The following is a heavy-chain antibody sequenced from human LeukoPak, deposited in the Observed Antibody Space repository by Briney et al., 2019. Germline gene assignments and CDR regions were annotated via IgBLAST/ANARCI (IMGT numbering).Heavy chain of an antibody. D-gene: IGHD3-16*02. J-gene: IGHJ4*02. CDR3: AREYYDYVWGSYRYPNRGYYFDY. CDR2: IYHSGST. Sequence: PSETLSLTCAVSGYSISSGYYWGWIRQPPGRGLEWIGSIYHSGSTYYNPSLKSRVTISVDTSKNQFSLKLSSVTAADTAVYYCAREYYDYVWGSYRYPNRGYYFDYWGQGTLVTVSS. V-gene: IGHV4-38-2*02. CDR1: GYSISSGYY.